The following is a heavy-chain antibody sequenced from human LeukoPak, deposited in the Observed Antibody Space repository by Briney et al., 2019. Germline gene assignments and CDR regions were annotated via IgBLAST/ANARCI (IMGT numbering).Heavy chain of an antibody. D-gene: IGHD4-11*01. V-gene: IGHV1-69*04. Sequence: SVKVSCKASRGTFSSYTISWVRQAPGQGLEWMGRIIPILGIANYAQKFQGRVTITADKSTSTAYMELSNLRSEDTAVYYCARDSTTVTTGYWGQGTLVTVSS. CDR1: RGTFSSYT. CDR3: ARDSTTVTTGY. J-gene: IGHJ4*02. CDR2: IIPILGIA.